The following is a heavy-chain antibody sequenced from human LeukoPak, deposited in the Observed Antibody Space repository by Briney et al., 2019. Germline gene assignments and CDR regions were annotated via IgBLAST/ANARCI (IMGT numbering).Heavy chain of an antibody. CDR2: INHSGST. CDR3: AGGPLWFGELTAFDI. V-gene: IGHV4-34*01. Sequence: SETLSLTCAANGGSFSGYYWSWIRQPPGKGLEWIGEINHSGSTNYNPSLKSRVTISVDTSKNQFSLKLSSVTAADTAVYYCAGGPLWFGELTAFDIWGQGTMVTVSS. J-gene: IGHJ3*02. CDR1: GGSFSGYY. D-gene: IGHD3-10*01.